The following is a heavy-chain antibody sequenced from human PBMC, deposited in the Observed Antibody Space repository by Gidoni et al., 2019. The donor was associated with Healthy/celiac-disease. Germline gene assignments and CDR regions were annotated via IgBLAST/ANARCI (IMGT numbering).Heavy chain of an antibody. CDR2: ISISGSTI. Sequence: QVQLVESGGGLVKPGGSLRRGCAATGVTFSDYYMSWIRQAPGKGLEWVSSISISGSTIYYASSVKGRFPISRANATNSLSLQLNSLRAADPAVYYCARASPAYGAYPVVVSVWGQGTTVTVSS. CDR3: ARASPAYGAYPVVVSV. CDR1: GVTFSDYY. V-gene: IGHV3-11*01. D-gene: IGHD4-17*01. J-gene: IGHJ6*02.